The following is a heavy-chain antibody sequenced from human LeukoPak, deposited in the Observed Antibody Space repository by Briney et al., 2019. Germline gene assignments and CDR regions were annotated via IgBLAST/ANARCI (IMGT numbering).Heavy chain of an antibody. CDR3: ARDRRGYYYGSGSYFDY. Sequence: GASVKVSCKASGYTFTGYYMHWVRQAPGQGLEWMGWINPNSGGTNYAQKFQGRVTMTRDTSISTAYMELSSLRSEDTAVYYCARDRRGYYYGSGSYFDYWGQGTLVTVSS. CDR1: GYTFTGYY. J-gene: IGHJ4*02. CDR2: INPNSGGT. D-gene: IGHD3-10*01. V-gene: IGHV1-2*02.